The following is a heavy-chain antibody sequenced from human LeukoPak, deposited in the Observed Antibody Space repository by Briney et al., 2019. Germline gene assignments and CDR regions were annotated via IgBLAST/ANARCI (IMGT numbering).Heavy chain of an antibody. CDR2: ITSSSFST. D-gene: IGHD2-15*01. CDR1: GFTFSDYY. Sequence: KPGGSLRLSCSASGFTFSDYYMTWIRQAPGKAREWVSYITSSSFSTNYADSVKGRFTISRDNSKNSLYLQMNSLRAEDTAVYYCARAPHYCSGGSCYDYWGQGTLVTVSS. V-gene: IGHV3-11*06. J-gene: IGHJ4*02. CDR3: ARAPHYCSGGSCYDY.